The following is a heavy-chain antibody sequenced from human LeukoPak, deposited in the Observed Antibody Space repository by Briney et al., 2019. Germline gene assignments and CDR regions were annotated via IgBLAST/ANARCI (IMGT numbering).Heavy chain of an antibody. CDR3: AAPDRYDYVWGSYPLPGY. CDR1: GFTFSSYA. CDR2: ISYDGSNK. J-gene: IGHJ4*02. V-gene: IGHV3-30*04. D-gene: IGHD3-16*02. Sequence: GGSLRLSCAASGFTFSSYAMHWVRQAPGKGLEWVAVISYDGSNKYYADSVKGRFTISRDNSKNTLYLQMNSLRAEDTAVYYCAAPDRYDYVWGSYPLPGYWGQGTLVTVSS.